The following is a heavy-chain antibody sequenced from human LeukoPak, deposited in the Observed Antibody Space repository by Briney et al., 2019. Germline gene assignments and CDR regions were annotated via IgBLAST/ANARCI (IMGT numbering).Heavy chain of an antibody. J-gene: IGHJ3*02. CDR2: ISSSSSTI. V-gene: IGHV3-48*01. D-gene: IGHD3-3*01. CDR1: GFTSSSYS. Sequence: GGSLRLSCAASGFTSSSYSMNWVRQAPGKGLEWVSYISSSSSTIYYADSVKGRFTISRDNANNSLYLQMNSLRAEDTAVYYCAKSLRNAFDIWGQGTMVTVSS. CDR3: AKSLRNAFDI.